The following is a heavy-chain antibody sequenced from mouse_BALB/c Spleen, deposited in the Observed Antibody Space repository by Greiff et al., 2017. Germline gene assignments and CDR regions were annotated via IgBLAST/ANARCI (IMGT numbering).Heavy chain of an antibody. D-gene: IGHD2-2*01. J-gene: IGHJ3*01. Sequence: EVQLQESGPGLVKPSQSLSLTCTVTGYSITSDYAWNWIRQFPGNKLEWMGYISYSGSTSYNPSLKSRISITRDTSKNQFFLQLNSVTTEDTATYYCASDGYAPFAYWGQGTLVTVSA. CDR2: ISYSGST. CDR3: ASDGYAPFAY. V-gene: IGHV3-2*02. CDR1: GYSITSDYA.